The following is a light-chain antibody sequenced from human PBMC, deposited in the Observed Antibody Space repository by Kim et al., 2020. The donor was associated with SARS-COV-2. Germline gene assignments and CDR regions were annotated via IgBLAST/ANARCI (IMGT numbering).Light chain of an antibody. CDR3: QVWDSSSDHWL. V-gene: IGLV3-21*04. J-gene: IGLJ3*02. CDR2: YDS. Sequence: AAGVTARIPCGGDNIGSKSVHWYQQKPGQAPVLVIRYDSDRPSGIPERFSGSNSGNTATLTISRVEAGDEADYYCQVWDSSSDHWLFGGGTQLTVL. CDR1: NIGSKS.